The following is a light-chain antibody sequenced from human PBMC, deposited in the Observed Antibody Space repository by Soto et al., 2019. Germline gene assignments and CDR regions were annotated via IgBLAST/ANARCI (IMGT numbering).Light chain of an antibody. CDR3: QVWDSSTARV. V-gene: IGLV3-9*01. CDR1: NIGSKN. Sequence: SYELTQPLAVSVALGQTARITFGGNNIGSKNVHWYQQKPGQAPVLVIYRDSNRPSGIPERFSGSNSGNTATLTISRAQAGDEDDYYCQVWDSSTARVFGGGTQLTVL. J-gene: IGLJ3*02. CDR2: RDS.